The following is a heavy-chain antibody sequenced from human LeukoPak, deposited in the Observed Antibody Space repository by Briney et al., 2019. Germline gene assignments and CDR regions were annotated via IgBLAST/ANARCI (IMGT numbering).Heavy chain of an antibody. CDR1: GFTLSTYW. Sequence: GGSLRLSCAASGFTLSTYWMSWVRQAPGKGLEWVANIKKDGSEKYYVDSVKGRFTISRDNAENSLYLQMNGLRAEDTAVYYCAKGPEVRGVIVILKTGEKGALDYWGQGTLVTVSS. J-gene: IGHJ4*02. D-gene: IGHD3-10*01. CDR3: AKGPEVRGVIVILKTGEKGALDY. CDR2: IKKDGSEK. V-gene: IGHV3-7*01.